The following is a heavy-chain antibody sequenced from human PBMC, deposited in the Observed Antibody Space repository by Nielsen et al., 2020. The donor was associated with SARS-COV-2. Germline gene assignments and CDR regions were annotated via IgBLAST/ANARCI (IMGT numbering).Heavy chain of an antibody. CDR1: GFTVSSNY. Sequence: GESLKISCAASGFTVSSNYISWVRQAPGKGLEWVSVIYSGGSTYYADSVKGRFTISRDNSKNTLYLQMNSLRAEDTAVYYCASFSAIYGMDVWGQGTTVTVSS. J-gene: IGHJ6*02. D-gene: IGHD2/OR15-2a*01. V-gene: IGHV3-53*01. CDR2: IYSGGST. CDR3: ASFSAIYGMDV.